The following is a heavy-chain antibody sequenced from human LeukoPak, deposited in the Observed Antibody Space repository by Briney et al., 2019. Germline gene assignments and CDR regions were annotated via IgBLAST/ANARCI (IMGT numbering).Heavy chain of an antibody. CDR1: GFTFRNYV. CDR2: ISGSGDNT. D-gene: IGHD1-26*01. J-gene: IGHJ4*02. V-gene: IGHV3-23*01. CDR3: AKDDRGIVGATSGLDY. Sequence: GGSLSLSCVASGFTFRNYVMSWVRQAPGKRLEWVSLISGSGDNTYYADSVKGRFTISRDNSKNTLYLQVNSLRAEDTAVHYCAKDDRGIVGATSGLDYWGQGTLVTVSS.